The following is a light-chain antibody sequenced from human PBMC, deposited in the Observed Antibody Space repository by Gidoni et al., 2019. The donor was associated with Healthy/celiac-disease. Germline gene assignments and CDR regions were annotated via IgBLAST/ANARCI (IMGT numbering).Light chain of an antibody. J-gene: IGLJ2*01. CDR1: RLHNGRNT. CDR3: AAWDDSLNGVV. Sequence: QSVLTQPPPASGTPGQRVPISCSGSRLHNGRNTVHWYQQHPGTAPKLLIYSNNQRPSGVPDRFSGSKSGTSASLAISGRQSEDEAEYYGAAWDDSLNGVVFGGGTKLTVL. V-gene: IGLV1-44*01. CDR2: SNN.